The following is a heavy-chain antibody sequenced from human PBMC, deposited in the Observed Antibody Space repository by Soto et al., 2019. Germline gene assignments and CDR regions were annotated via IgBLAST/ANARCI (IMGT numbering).Heavy chain of an antibody. CDR2: ISSSSSYI. Sequence: GGSLRLSCAASGFTFSSYAMSWVRQAPGKGLEWVSSISSSSSYIYYADSVKGRFTISRDNAKNSLYLQMNSLRAEDTAVYYCARAVGYYPPFTSFDPWGQGTLVTVSS. CDR3: ARAVGYYPPFTSFDP. CDR1: GFTFSSYA. D-gene: IGHD3-3*01. V-gene: IGHV3-21*06. J-gene: IGHJ5*02.